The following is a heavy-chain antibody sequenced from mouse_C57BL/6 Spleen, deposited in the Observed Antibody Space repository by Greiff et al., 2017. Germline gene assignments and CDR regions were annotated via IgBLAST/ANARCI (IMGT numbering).Heavy chain of an antibody. CDR2: ISSGSSTI. J-gene: IGHJ4*01. V-gene: IGHV5-17*01. CDR1: GFTFSDYG. CDR3: ARALYGNYSYYYAMDY. Sequence: EVQLVKSGGGLVKPGGSLKLSCAASGFTFSDYGMHWVRQAPEKGLEWVAYISSGSSTIYYADTVKGRFTISRDNAKNTLFLQMTSLRSEDTAMYYCARALYGNYSYYYAMDYWGQGTSVTVSS. D-gene: IGHD2-1*01.